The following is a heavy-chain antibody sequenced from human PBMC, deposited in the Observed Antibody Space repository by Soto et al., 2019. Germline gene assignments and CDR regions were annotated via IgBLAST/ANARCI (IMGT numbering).Heavy chain of an antibody. J-gene: IGHJ4*02. V-gene: IGHV5-51*01. CDR1: GYSFTSDW. CDR2: IYPGDSDT. CDR3: ARLAGQNFDF. Sequence: PGESLKISCKASGYSFTSDWIAWVRQMPGQGLEWMGIIYPGDSDTRYSPSFQGQVTISADKSISTAYLQWSSLKASDTAMYYCARLAGQNFDFWAQGTWVTVSS.